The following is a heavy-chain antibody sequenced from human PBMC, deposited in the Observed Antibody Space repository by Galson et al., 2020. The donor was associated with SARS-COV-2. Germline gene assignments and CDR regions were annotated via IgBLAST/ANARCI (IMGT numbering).Heavy chain of an antibody. D-gene: IGHD3-22*01. CDR3: ARGIEVIYDSFDF. CDR1: GFTFSSYG. J-gene: IGHJ4*02. V-gene: IGHV3-30*03. CDR2: ISYDGSNK. Sequence: QAGGSLRLSCAASGFTFSSYGMHWVRQAPGKGLEWVAVISYDGSNKYYADSVKGRFTISRDNSKNTLYLQMNSLRAEDTAVYYCARGIEVIYDSFDFGGQGTLVTVSS.